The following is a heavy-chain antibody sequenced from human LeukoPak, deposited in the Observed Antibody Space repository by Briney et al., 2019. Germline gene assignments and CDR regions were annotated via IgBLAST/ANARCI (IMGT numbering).Heavy chain of an antibody. Sequence: PGGSLRLSCAASGFTVSSNYMSWVRQAPGKGLEWVSVIYSGGSTYYADSVKGRLTISRDNAKNSLYLQMNSLRAEDTAVYYCASPGYCSSTSCYTSDDAFDIWGQGTMVTFSS. D-gene: IGHD2-2*02. CDR3: ASPGYCSSTSCYTSDDAFDI. CDR1: GFTVSSNY. V-gene: IGHV3-66*01. J-gene: IGHJ3*02. CDR2: IYSGGST.